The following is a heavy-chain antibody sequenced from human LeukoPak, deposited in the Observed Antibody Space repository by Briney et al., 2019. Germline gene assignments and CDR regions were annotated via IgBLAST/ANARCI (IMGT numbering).Heavy chain of an antibody. Sequence: SETLSLTCAVYGGSFSGYYWSWIRQPPGKGLEWIGEINHSGSTNYNPSLKSRVTISVDTSKNQFSLRLNSVTAADMAVYYCARHRPTGGAGSYYRSFDYWGQGTLVTVSS. D-gene: IGHD3-10*01. V-gene: IGHV4-34*01. J-gene: IGHJ4*02. CDR2: INHSGST. CDR1: GGSFSGYY. CDR3: ARHRPTGGAGSYYRSFDY.